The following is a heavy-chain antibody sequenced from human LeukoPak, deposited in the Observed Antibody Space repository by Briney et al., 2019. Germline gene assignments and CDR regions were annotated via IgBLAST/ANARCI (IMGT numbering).Heavy chain of an antibody. CDR3: ARIWFGYYFDY. V-gene: IGHV3-21*05. CDR1: GFTFSSYS. CDR2: ISSSGSYI. D-gene: IGHD3-10*01. J-gene: IGHJ4*02. Sequence: GGSLRLSCAASGFTFSSYSMNWVRQAPGKGLEWVSYISSSGSYIYYADSVKGRFTISRDNAKNSLYLQMNSLRAEDTAVYYCARIWFGYYFDYWGQGTLVTVSS.